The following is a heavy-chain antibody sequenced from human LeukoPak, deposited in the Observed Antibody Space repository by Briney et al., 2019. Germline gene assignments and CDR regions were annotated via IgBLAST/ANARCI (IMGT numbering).Heavy chain of an antibody. V-gene: IGHV3-23*01. J-gene: IGHJ4*02. Sequence: QPGGSLRLSCAASGFTFSSHTMNWVRQAPGKGLQWVSSISGGSGTYYADSVKGRFTVSRDNFKNTMFLQMENLRAEDTAVYYCASARRGYSSGWYYFDYWGQGTLVTVSS. CDR2: ISGGSGT. CDR3: ASARRGYSSGWYYFDY. CDR1: GFTFSSHT. D-gene: IGHD6-19*01.